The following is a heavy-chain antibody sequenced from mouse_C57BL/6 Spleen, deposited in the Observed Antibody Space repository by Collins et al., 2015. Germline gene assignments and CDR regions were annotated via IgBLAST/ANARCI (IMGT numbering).Heavy chain of an antibody. CDR2: ISNGGGST. Sequence: EVKLVESGGGLVQPGGSLKLSCAASGFTFSSYTMSWVRQTPEKRLEWVAYISNGGGSTYYPDTVKGRFTISRDNAKNTLYLQMSSLKSEDTAMYYCARHGGLRQGARGAWFAYWGQGTLVTVSA. J-gene: IGHJ3*01. CDR3: ARHGGLRQGARGAWFAY. CDR1: GFTFSSYT. V-gene: IGHV5-12-2*01. D-gene: IGHD2-4*01.